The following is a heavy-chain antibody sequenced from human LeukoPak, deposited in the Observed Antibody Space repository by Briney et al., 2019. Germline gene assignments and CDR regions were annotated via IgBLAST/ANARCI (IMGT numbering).Heavy chain of an antibody. CDR2: IYTSGST. J-gene: IGHJ4*01. CDR3: TRGQWELPFDY. V-gene: IGHV4-4*09. CDR1: GGSISGYY. Sequence: SETLSLTCTVSGGSISGYYWSWIRQPPGKGLERIGYIYTSGSTNYNPSLKSRVTILVDTSKNQFSLKLSSVTAADTAVYYCTRGQWELPFDYWGQGTLVTVSS. D-gene: IGHD1-26*01.